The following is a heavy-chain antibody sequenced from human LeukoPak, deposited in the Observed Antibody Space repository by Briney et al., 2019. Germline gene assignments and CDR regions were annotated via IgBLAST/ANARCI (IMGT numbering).Heavy chain of an antibody. D-gene: IGHD4-17*01. Sequence: SETLSLTCTVSGGSMNNFYWGWIRQPAEKGLEWIGRLRTTGSTNYNPSLKSRVTMSLDTSKKQFSLKLTSVTAADTAVYYCARLPGDSIDYWGQGTLVTVSS. CDR3: ARLPGDSIDY. CDR1: GGSMNNFY. CDR2: LRTTGST. J-gene: IGHJ4*02. V-gene: IGHV4-4*07.